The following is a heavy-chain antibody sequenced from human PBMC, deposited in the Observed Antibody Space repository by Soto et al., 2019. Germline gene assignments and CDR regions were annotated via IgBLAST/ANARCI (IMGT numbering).Heavy chain of an antibody. V-gene: IGHV4-30-4*01. CDR2: IFYSGTT. CDR3: ARHLWVEPDLYYYGMDV. Sequence: PSETPSLTCSVSGDSISSADYYWSWIRQTPGKGLEWIGHIFYSGTTYYNPSLKSRITISVDTSKNHFSLRLTSVTAADTAVYYCARHLWVEPDLYYYGMDVWGQGTTVTVSS. D-gene: IGHD1-1*01. J-gene: IGHJ6*02. CDR1: GDSISSADYY.